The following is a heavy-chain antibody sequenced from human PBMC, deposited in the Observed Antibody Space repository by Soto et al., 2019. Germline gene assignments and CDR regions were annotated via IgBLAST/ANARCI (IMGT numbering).Heavy chain of an antibody. CDR2: ISGTGGST. J-gene: IGHJ4*02. D-gene: IGHD3-10*01. Sequence: EVQLLESGGGLVQPGWSLRLSCAASGFTFSNYVLSWVLQAPGKGREWVSAISGTGGSTYYADSVKGRFTISRDNSKNTLYVQMNSLRVEDTAVYYCAKEGNRVRGPDYWGQGTLVTVSS. V-gene: IGHV3-23*01. CDR3: AKEGNRVRGPDY. CDR1: GFTFSNYV.